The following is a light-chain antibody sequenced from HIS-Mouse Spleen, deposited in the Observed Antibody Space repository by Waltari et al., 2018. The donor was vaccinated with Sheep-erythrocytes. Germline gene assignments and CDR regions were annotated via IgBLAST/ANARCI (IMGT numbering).Light chain of an antibody. CDR1: SSDVGGYNY. V-gene: IGLV2-11*01. Sequence: QSALTQPRSVSGSPGQSVTISCPGTSSDVGGYNYVSWYQQHPGKAPKRMIYDVRTRPSGVLDRFTGSKSGNTASLTISGLQAEDEADYYCCSYAGSYNHVFATGTKVTVL. CDR3: CSYAGSYNHV. J-gene: IGLJ1*01. CDR2: DVR.